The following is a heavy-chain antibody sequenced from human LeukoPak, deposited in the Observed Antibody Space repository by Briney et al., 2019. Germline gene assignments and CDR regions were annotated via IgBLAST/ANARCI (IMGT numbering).Heavy chain of an antibody. V-gene: IGHV3-66*01. CDR2: IYSGGST. J-gene: IGHJ4*02. Sequence: PGGSLRLSCAASGFTVSSNYMSWVRQAPGKGLEWVSVIYSGGSTFYADSVKGRFTISRDDSKNTLYLQMHSLRVEDTAVYSCARGLPFDFWGQGTLVTVSS. CDR3: ARGLPFDF. CDR1: GFTVSSNY.